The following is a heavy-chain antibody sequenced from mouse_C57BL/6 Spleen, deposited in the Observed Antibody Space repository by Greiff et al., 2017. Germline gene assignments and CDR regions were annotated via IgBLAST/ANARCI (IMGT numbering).Heavy chain of an antibody. D-gene: IGHD2-1*01. Sequence: QVQLQQPGAELVKPGASVKVSCKASGYTFTSYWMHWVKQRPGQGLEWIGRIHPSDSATNYNQKFKGKATLTVDKSSSTAYMQLSSLTSEDSAVYYCAIPLLYGGNYLYYFDYWGQGTTLTVSS. CDR2: IHPSDSAT. CDR3: AIPLLYGGNYLYYFDY. CDR1: GYTFTSYW. V-gene: IGHV1-74*01. J-gene: IGHJ2*01.